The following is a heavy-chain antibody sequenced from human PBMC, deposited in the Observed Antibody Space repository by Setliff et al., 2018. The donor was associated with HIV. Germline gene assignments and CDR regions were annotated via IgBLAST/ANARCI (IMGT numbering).Heavy chain of an antibody. CDR2: INVDGSAT. V-gene: IGHV3-48*03. CDR3: ARDDSIAGRAKYYFDY. Sequence: PGGSLRLSCAASGFTFSNYAMHWVRQAPGKGLEWVSYINVDGSATFYADSVKGRFTISRDTAKNSLYLQMNSLRAEDTAVYYCARDDSIAGRAKYYFDYWGQGTLVTVSS. CDR1: GFTFSNYA. D-gene: IGHD6-13*01. J-gene: IGHJ4*02.